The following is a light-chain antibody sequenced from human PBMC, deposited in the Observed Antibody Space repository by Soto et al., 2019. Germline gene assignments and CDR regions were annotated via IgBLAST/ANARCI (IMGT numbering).Light chain of an antibody. V-gene: IGKV4-1*01. CDR3: QQYYSTPWT. J-gene: IGKJ1*01. CDR2: WAS. CDR1: QSVLYSSNNKNY. Sequence: DIVMTQSPDSLAVSLGERATINCKSSQSVLYSSNNKNYLAWYQKKPGQPPKLLIYWASTRESGVPDRFSGSGSGTDFTLTISSLQAEDVAVYYCQQYYSTPWTVGEGTKVEIK.